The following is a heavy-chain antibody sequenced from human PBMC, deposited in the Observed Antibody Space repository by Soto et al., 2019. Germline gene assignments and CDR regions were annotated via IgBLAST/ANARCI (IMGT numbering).Heavy chain of an antibody. Sequence: SQTLSLTCAISGDSVSSNSAAWNWIRQSPSRGLEWLGRTYYRSKWYNDYAISVKSRMIINPDTSKNQFSLQLNSVTPEDTAVYYCVRDYYGSGSTNWFDPWGQGTLVTASS. V-gene: IGHV6-1*01. CDR1: GDSVSSNSAA. CDR3: VRDYYGSGSTNWFDP. D-gene: IGHD3-10*01. CDR2: TYYRSKWYN. J-gene: IGHJ5*02.